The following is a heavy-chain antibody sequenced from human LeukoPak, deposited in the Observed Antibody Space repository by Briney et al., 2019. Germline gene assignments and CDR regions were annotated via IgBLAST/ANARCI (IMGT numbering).Heavy chain of an antibody. CDR3: ARVLWFGEDEYGMDV. J-gene: IGHJ6*04. D-gene: IGHD3-10*01. V-gene: IGHV4-31*03. Sequence: PSETLSLTCTVSGGSISSGGYYWSWIRQHPGKGLEWIGYIYYSGSTYYNPSLKSRVTISVDTSKNQFSLKLSSVTAADTAVYDCARVLWFGEDEYGMDVWGKGTTVTVSS. CDR2: IYYSGST. CDR1: GGSISSGGYY.